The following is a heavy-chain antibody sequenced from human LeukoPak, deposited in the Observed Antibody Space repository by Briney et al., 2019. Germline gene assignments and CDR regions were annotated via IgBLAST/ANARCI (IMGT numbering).Heavy chain of an antibody. CDR1: GYTYINYP. Sequence: SVTVSFQSSGYTYINYPWHWARQPRGQRVEGMGGINAGNGNTKYSQKFQGRVTITRDTSASTAYMELSSLRSEDTAVYYCARGGVAAAGYNWFDSWGQGTLVTVSS. CDR2: INAGNGNT. J-gene: IGHJ5*01. CDR3: ARGGVAAAGYNWFDS. V-gene: IGHV1-3*01. D-gene: IGHD6-13*01.